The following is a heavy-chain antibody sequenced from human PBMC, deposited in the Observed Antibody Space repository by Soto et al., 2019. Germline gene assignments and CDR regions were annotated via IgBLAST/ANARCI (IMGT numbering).Heavy chain of an antibody. CDR3: VRETGYTTTWTNWFDP. CDR2: ISSSGDYT. J-gene: IGHJ5*02. CDR1: GFTFSSYT. D-gene: IGHD6-13*01. V-gene: IGHV3-21*02. Sequence: EVQLVESGGGLVKPGGSLRLSCAASGFTFSSYTMNWVRQAPGKGLEWVSSISSSGDYTYYADSMKGRVTISRDNAKNSLYLRVTSLRAEDTAFYYCVRETGYTTTWTNWFDPWGQGTLVTVSS.